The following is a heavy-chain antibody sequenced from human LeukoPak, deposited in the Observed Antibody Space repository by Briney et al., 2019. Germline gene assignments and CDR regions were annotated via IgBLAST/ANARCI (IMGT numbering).Heavy chain of an antibody. J-gene: IGHJ3*01. CDR1: GYTSTGYY. CDR3: ATVRVGATAFDV. D-gene: IGHD1-26*01. V-gene: IGHV1-2*02. Sequence: ASVKVSCKASGYTSTGYYMHWVRQAPGQGLEWMGWINPNSGGTNYAQKFQGRVTMTRDTSISTAYMELSRLRSDDTAVYYCATVRVGATAFDVWGQGTMVTVSS. CDR2: INPNSGGT.